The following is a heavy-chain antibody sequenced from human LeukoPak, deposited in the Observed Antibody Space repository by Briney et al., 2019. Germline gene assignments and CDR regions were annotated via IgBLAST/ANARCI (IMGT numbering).Heavy chain of an antibody. D-gene: IGHD5-18*01. Sequence: PSETLSLTCAVYGGSFSGYYWSWIRQPPGKGLEWIGEINHSGSTNYNPSLKSRVTISVDTSKNQFSLKLSSVTAADTAVYYCARLRNVDTAMADTFDYWGQGTLVTVSS. J-gene: IGHJ4*02. CDR3: ARLRNVDTAMADTFDY. V-gene: IGHV4-34*01. CDR1: GGSFSGYY. CDR2: INHSGST.